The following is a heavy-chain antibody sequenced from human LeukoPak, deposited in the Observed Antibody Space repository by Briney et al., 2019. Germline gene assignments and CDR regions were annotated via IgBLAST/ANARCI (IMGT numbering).Heavy chain of an antibody. V-gene: IGHV3-23*01. CDR3: AKDRGRDNWFDP. CDR1: GFTVSSNY. CDR2: ISGSGGST. Sequence: GALRLSCAASGFTVSSNYMSWVRQAPGKGLEWVSAISGSGGSTYYADSVKGRFTISRDNSKNTLYLQMNSLRAEDTAVYYCAKDRGRDNWFDPWGQGTLVTVSS. J-gene: IGHJ5*02.